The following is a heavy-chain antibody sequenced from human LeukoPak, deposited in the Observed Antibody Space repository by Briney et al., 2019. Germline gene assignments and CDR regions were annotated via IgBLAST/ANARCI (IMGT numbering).Heavy chain of an antibody. CDR2: ISWNSGSI. V-gene: IGHV3-9*01. CDR3: AKDMGLNYYDSSGLDY. CDR1: GFTFDNYA. J-gene: IGHJ4*02. Sequence: GRSLRLSCAASGFTFDNYAMHWVRQAPGKGLEWVSGISWNSGSIGYADSVKGRFTISRDNSKTSLYLQINSLRTEDTALYYCAKDMGLNYYDSSGLDYWGQGTLVTVSS. D-gene: IGHD3-22*01.